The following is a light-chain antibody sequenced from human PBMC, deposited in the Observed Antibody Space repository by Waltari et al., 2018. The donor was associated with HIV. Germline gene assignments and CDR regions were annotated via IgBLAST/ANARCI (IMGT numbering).Light chain of an antibody. CDR3: CSYAGSSSWV. Sequence: SALTLPASASGSPVQSLTISSTRTTTDAGRFNYVSWYQHPPGKAPKVMIYDGSKRPSGVSNRFAGSKSGNTASLTISGLQAEDEADYYCCSYAGSSSWVFGGWTKLTVL. CDR2: DGS. J-gene: IGLJ3*02. V-gene: IGLV2-23*01. CDR1: TTDAGRFNY.